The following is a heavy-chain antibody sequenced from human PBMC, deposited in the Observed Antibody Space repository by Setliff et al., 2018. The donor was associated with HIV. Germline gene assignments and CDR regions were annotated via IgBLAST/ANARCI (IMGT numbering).Heavy chain of an antibody. CDR2: IYYSGGT. V-gene: IGHV4-39*07. J-gene: IGHJ6*03. D-gene: IGHD4-4*01. CDR3: ARDAFDYTAYYYSYMDV. CDR1: GGSISSNSYY. Sequence: SETLSLTCAVSGGSISSNSYYWGWIRQPPGKGLEWIGSIYYSGGTYYNPSLKSRVTISLDTARNQFSLELSSLRSEDTAVYYCARDAFDYTAYYYSYMDVWGKGTTVTVSS.